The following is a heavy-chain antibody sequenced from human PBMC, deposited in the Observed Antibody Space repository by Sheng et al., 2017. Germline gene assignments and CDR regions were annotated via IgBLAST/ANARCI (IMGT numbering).Heavy chain of an antibody. CDR2: ISSSGDTI. CDR3: ARKGRWLQCLDY. J-gene: IGHJ4*02. V-gene: IGHV3-48*03. CDR1: GFTFSSYE. Sequence: EVQLVESGGGLVQPGGSLRLSCVASGFTFSSYEMNWVRQAPGKGLEWISYISSSGDTIYYADSVKGRFTISRDDAKNSLYLQMNSLRADDTAVYYCARKGRWLQCLDYWGQGRLVTVSS. D-gene: IGHD5-12*01.